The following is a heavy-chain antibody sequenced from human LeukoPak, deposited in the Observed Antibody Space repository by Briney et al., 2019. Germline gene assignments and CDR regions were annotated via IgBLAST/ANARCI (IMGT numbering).Heavy chain of an antibody. Sequence: GGSLRLSCAASGFTFSSYSMNWVRQAPGKGLEWVSSISSSSSYIYYADSVKGRFTISRDNAKNSLYLQMNSLRAEDTAVYYCARDLFYDSSGYAFDIWGQGTMVAVSS. CDR2: ISSSSSYI. V-gene: IGHV3-21*01. CDR3: ARDLFYDSSGYAFDI. CDR1: GFTFSSYS. J-gene: IGHJ3*02. D-gene: IGHD3-22*01.